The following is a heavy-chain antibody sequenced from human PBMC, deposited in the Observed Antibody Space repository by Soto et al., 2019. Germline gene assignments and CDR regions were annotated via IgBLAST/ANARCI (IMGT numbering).Heavy chain of an antibody. V-gene: IGHV3-73*02. J-gene: IGHJ3*02. CDR2: IRSKANSYAT. Sequence: EVQLVESGGGLVQHGGSLKLSCAASGFTFSGSAMHWVRQASGKGLEWVGRIRSKANSYATAYAASVKGRFTISRDDSKNPAYLQMNSLKTEDTAVYYCTRTMTTDAVDIWGQGTMVTVSS. CDR1: GFTFSGSA. D-gene: IGHD4-17*01. CDR3: TRTMTTDAVDI.